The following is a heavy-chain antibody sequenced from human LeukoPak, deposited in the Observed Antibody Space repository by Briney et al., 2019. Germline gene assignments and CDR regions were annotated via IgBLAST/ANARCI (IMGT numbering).Heavy chain of an antibody. CDR3: ARDRSSGYYYGGGPAGY. CDR1: GFTFSSYG. CDR2: IWYDGSNK. Sequence: GGSLRLSCAASGFTFSSYGMPWVRQAPGKGLEWVAVIWYDGSNKYYADSVKGRFTIPRDNSKNTLYLQMNSLRAEDTAVYYCARDRSSGYYYGGGPAGYWGQGTLVTVSS. V-gene: IGHV3-33*01. D-gene: IGHD3-22*01. J-gene: IGHJ4*02.